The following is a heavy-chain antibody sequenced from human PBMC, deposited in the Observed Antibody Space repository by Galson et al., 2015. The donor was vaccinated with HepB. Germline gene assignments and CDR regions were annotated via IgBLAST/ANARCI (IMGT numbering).Heavy chain of an antibody. V-gene: IGHV1-18*01. Sequence: VKVSCKASGYTFSSNGISWVRQAPGQGLEWMGWISTYNGNTNYAQRLQGRVSMTTDTSTSTAYMELRSLRSDDTAVYYCARGRSGSYTSLDFWGQGTLVTVSS. D-gene: IGHD1-26*01. CDR3: ARGRSGSYTSLDF. CDR2: ISTYNGNT. CDR1: GYTFSSNG. J-gene: IGHJ4*02.